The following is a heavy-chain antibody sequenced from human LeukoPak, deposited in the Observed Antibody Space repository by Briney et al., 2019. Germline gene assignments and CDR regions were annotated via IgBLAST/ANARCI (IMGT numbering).Heavy chain of an antibody. CDR2: INHSGST. CDR3: AREGVYYYGSGSYYWRSYYYYMDV. Sequence: SETLSLTCAVYGGSFSGYYWSWIRQPPGKGLEWIGEINHSGSTNYNPSLKSRVTKSVDTSKNQFSLKLSSVTAADTAVYYCAREGVYYYGSGSYYWRSYYYYMDVWGKGTTVTVSS. J-gene: IGHJ6*03. D-gene: IGHD3-10*01. CDR1: GGSFSGYY. V-gene: IGHV4-34*01.